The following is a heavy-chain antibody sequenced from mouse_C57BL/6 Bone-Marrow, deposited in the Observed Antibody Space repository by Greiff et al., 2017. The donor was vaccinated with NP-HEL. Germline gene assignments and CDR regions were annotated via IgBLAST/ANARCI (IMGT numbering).Heavy chain of an antibody. CDR2: IDPSDSYT. Sequence: QVQLQQPGAELVMPGASVKLSCKASGYTFTSYWMHWVKQRPGQGLEWIGEIDPSDSYTNYNQKFKGKSTLTVDKSSSTAYMQLSSLTSEDSAVYYSARWDDGYTGYWGQGTTLTVSS. CDR3: ARWDDGYTGY. D-gene: IGHD2-3*01. V-gene: IGHV1-69*01. CDR1: GYTFTSYW. J-gene: IGHJ2*01.